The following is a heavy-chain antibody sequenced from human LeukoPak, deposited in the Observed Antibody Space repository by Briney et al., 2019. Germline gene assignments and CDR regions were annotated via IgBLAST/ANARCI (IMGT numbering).Heavy chain of an antibody. V-gene: IGHV4-39*01. CDR2: IYYSGST. CDR1: GGSISSSSYY. Sequence: SETLSLTCTVSGGSISSSSYYWGWIRQPPGKGLEWIGSIYYSGSTYYNPSLKSRVTISVDTSKNQFSLKLSSVTAADTAVYYCARGNRVDYWGQGTLVTVSS. D-gene: IGHD2/OR15-2a*01. CDR3: ARGNRVDY. J-gene: IGHJ4*02.